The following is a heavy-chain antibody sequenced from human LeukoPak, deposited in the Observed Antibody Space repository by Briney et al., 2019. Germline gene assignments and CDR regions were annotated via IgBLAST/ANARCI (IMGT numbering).Heavy chain of an antibody. CDR2: ISSNGGST. D-gene: IGHD2-15*01. V-gene: IGHV3-64*01. CDR1: GFTFSSYA. J-gene: IGHJ4*02. CDR3: ARGYCSGGSCYENYFDY. Sequence: GGSLRLSCAASGFTFSSYAMHWVRQAPGKGLEYVSAISSNGGSTYYANSVKGRFTISRDNSKNTLYLQMGSLRAEDMAVYYCARGYCSGGSCYENYFDYWGQGTLVTVSS.